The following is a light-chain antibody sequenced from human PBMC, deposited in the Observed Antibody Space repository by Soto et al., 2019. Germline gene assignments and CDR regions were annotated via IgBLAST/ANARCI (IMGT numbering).Light chain of an antibody. J-gene: IGKJ1*01. CDR1: QSISNH. V-gene: IGKV1-39*01. Sequence: DIQMTQSPSSLSASVEDRVIITCRASQSISNHLNWYQQKPGKAPKLLIFAASSLQSGVPSRFSGSRSGPDFTLTISSLQPEDFAPYYCQQSYSSPPTFGQRTKVEIK. CDR2: AAS. CDR3: QQSYSSPPT.